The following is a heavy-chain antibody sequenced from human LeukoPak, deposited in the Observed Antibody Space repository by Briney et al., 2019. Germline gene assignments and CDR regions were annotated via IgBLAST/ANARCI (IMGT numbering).Heavy chain of an antibody. Sequence: SETLSLTCTVSGGSISSYYWSWIRQPPRKGLEWIGYIYYSGSTNYNPSLKSRVTISVDTSKNQFSLKLSSVTAADTAVYYCAREPGWFDPWGQGTLVTVSS. CDR1: GGSISSYY. V-gene: IGHV4-59*01. J-gene: IGHJ5*02. CDR3: AREPGWFDP. CDR2: IYYSGST.